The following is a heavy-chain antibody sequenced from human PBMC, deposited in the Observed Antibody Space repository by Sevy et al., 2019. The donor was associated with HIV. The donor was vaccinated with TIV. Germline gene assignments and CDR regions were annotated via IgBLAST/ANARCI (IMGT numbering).Heavy chain of an antibody. J-gene: IGHJ6*02. CDR1: GGSFSGYY. D-gene: IGHD3-10*01. CDR2: INHSGST. CDR3: ARGRYYGSGSYYSYYYYYGMDV. Sequence: SETLSLTCAVYGGSFSGYYWIWIRQPPGKGREWIGEINHSGSTNYNPSLKSRVTISVDTSKNQFSLKLSSVTAADTAVYYCARGRYYGSGSYYSYYYYYGMDVWGQGTTVTVSS. V-gene: IGHV4-34*01.